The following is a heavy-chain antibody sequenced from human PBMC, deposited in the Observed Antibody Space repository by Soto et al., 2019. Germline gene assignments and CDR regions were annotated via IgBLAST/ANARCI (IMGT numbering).Heavy chain of an antibody. J-gene: IGHJ6*03. CDR2: ISSSSSTI. CDR3: ARGWNYGSKPNYYYMDG. Sequence: PGGSLRLSCAASGFTFSSYSMNWVRQAPGKGLEWVSYISSSSSTIYYADSVKGRFTISRDNAKNSLYLQMNSLRAEDTAVYYCARGWNYGSKPNYYYMDGWGKGTTVTVSS. V-gene: IGHV3-48*01. CDR1: GFTFSSYS. D-gene: IGHD1-7*01.